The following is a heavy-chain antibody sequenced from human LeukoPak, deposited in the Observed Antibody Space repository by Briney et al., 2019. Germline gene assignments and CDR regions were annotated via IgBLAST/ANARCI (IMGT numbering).Heavy chain of an antibody. CDR3: ARVGSRGYYFDY. J-gene: IGHJ4*02. Sequence: GGSLRLSCAASGFTFSDYYMSWIRQAPGKGLEWVSHISGSSTYTNYADSVKGRFTISRDNANNSLYLQMNSLTAEDTAVFYCARVGSRGYYFDYWGQGTLVSVSS. CDR1: GFTFSDYY. CDR2: ISGSSTYT. D-gene: IGHD1-26*01. V-gene: IGHV3-11*06.